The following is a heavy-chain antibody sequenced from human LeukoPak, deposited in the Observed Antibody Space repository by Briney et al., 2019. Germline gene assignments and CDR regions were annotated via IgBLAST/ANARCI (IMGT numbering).Heavy chain of an antibody. J-gene: IGHJ4*02. CDR3: ARVHDSSGYYYGY. CDR2: ISSSSSYI. Sequence: GGSLRLSCAASGFTFSSYSMNWVRQAPGKGLEWVSSISSSSSYIYYADSVTGRFTISRDNAKNSLYLQMNSLRAEDTAVYYCARVHDSSGYYYGYWGQGTLVTVSS. V-gene: IGHV3-21*01. D-gene: IGHD3-22*01. CDR1: GFTFSSYS.